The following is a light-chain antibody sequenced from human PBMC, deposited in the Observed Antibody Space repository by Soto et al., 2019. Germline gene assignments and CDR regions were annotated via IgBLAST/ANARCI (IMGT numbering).Light chain of an antibody. CDR3: QQLNSYPLT. V-gene: IGKV1-9*01. CDR1: QGISSY. J-gene: IGKJ4*01. CDR2: AAS. Sequence: TQLTQSPSSLSASVGDRVTITCRASQGISSYLAWYQQKPGKAPKLLIYAASTLQSGVPSSFSGSGSGTDFTLTISSLQPEDFATYYCQQLNSYPLTFGGGIKVEIK.